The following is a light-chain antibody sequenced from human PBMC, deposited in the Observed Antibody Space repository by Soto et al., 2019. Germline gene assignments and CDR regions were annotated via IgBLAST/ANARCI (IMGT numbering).Light chain of an antibody. V-gene: IGLV1-44*01. CDR3: AAWDASLKGVL. Sequence: QSVLTQPPSASETPGQRVAISCSGSSSNIGSNTVNWYQQLPGTAPRLLIYNDNQRPSGVPDRFSGSKSGTSASLAISGLQSDDEAGYYCAAWDASLKGVLFGGGTKLTVL. CDR1: SSNIGSNT. J-gene: IGLJ2*01. CDR2: NDN.